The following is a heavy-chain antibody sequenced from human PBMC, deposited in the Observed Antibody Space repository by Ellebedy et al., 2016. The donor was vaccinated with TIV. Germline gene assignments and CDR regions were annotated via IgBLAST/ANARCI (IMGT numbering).Heavy chain of an antibody. D-gene: IGHD3-3*01. Sequence: SETLSLTXTVSGYSISSGYYWGWIRQPPGKGLEWIGSIYHSGSTYYNPSLKSRVTISVDTSKNQFSLKLSSATAADTAVYYCARTDYDFWSGYYNVGFDYWGQGTLVTVSS. CDR1: GYSISSGYY. J-gene: IGHJ4*02. CDR3: ARTDYDFWSGYYNVGFDY. V-gene: IGHV4-38-2*02. CDR2: IYHSGST.